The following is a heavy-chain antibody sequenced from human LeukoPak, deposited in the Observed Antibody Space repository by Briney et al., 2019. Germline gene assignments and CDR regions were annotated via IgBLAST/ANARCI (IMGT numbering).Heavy chain of an antibody. D-gene: IGHD1-26*01. CDR3: ASGGGGGELLNDY. CDR2: LSSSSSYI. V-gene: IGHV3-21*01. Sequence: PGGSLRLSCAASGFTFSSYSMNWVRQAPGKGLEWVSSLSSSSSYIYYADSVKGRFTISRDNAKNSLYLQMNSLRATDTAVYYCASGGGGGELLNDYWGQGTLVTVSS. CDR1: GFTFSSYS. J-gene: IGHJ4*02.